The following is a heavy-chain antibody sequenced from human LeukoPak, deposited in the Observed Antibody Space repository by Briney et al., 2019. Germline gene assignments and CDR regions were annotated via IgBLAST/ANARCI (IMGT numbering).Heavy chain of an antibody. CDR1: GGSISSGGYS. CDR3: ARAYYDSSGYYYFQH. J-gene: IGHJ1*01. CDR2: IYHSGST. D-gene: IGHD3-22*01. V-gene: IGHV4-30-2*05. Sequence: PSETLSLTCAVSGGSISSGGYSWSWIRQPPGKGLEWIGYIYHSGSTYYNPSLKSRVTISVDTSKNQFSLKLSSVTAADTAVYYCARAYYDSSGYYYFQHWGQGTLVTVSS.